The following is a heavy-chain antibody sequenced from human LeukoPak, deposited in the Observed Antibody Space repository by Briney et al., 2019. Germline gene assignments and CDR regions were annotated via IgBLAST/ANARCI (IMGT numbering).Heavy chain of an antibody. D-gene: IGHD4-11*01. Sequence: SETLSLTCAVSGYSISSGYYWGWIRQPPGKGLEWIRSIYHSGSTYYNPSLKSRVTISVDTSKNQFSLKLSSVTAADTAVYYCARQNSNRIFDYWGQGTLVTVSS. CDR1: GYSISSGYY. J-gene: IGHJ4*02. V-gene: IGHV4-38-2*01. CDR3: ARQNSNRIFDY. CDR2: IYHSGST.